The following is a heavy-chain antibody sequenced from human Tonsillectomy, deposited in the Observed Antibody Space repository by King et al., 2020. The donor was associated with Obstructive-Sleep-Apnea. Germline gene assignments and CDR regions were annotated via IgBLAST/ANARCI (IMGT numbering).Heavy chain of an antibody. Sequence: VQLQESGPGLVKPSQTLSLTCTVSGGSISSGDYYWSWIRQPPGKGLEWIGYIYYSGSTYYNPSLKSRVTISVDTSKNQFSLKLSSVTAADTAVYYCARSSSLGGVFRYFDWSLEGHYFDYWGQGTLVTVSS. J-gene: IGHJ4*02. CDR2: IYYSGST. V-gene: IGHV4-30-4*01. CDR3: ARSSSLGGVFRYFDWSLEGHYFDY. D-gene: IGHD3-9*01. CDR1: GGSISSGDYY.